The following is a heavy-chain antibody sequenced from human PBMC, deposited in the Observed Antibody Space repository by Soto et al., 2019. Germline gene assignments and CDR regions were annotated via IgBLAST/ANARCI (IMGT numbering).Heavy chain of an antibody. V-gene: IGHV3-53*01. CDR3: ARATPGIAASGAGG. CDR1: VFTVSNNY. Sequence: VGSLRLSCASSVFTVSNNYMRCVRQAPGKGLEWVSLIYSGGNTHYADSVKGRFTISRDNSKNTLFLQMNSLRVEDTAVYYCARATPGIAASGAGGWGQGTLVIVS. D-gene: IGHD6-13*01. J-gene: IGHJ4*02. CDR2: IYSGGNT.